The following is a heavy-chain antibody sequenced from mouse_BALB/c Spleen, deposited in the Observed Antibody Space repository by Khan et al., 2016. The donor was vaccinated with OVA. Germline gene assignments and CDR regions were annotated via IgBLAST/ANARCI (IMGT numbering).Heavy chain of an antibody. D-gene: IGHD2-10*01. V-gene: IGHV2-9*02. CDR1: GFSLTNYG. CDR3: VRETAYYGNYEAMDY. J-gene: IGHJ4*01. CDR2: IWAGGST. Sequence: QVQLQQSGPGLVAPSQSLSITCSVSGFSLTNYGVHWVRQPPGKGPEWLGIIWAGGSTNYNSALMSRVSIRKDNAKSQVFLKMNSLQTDDTAIYYCVRETAYYGNYEAMDYWGQGTSVTVSS.